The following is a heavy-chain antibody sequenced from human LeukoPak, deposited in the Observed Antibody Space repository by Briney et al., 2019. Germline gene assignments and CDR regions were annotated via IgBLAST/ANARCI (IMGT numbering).Heavy chain of an antibody. J-gene: IGHJ4*02. CDR3: ATATYSGSYQYFDY. CDR1: GYTLTELS. Sequence: GASVKVSCKVSGYTLTELSMHWVRQAPAKGLEWMGGFDPEDGETIYAQKFQGRVTMTEDTSTDTAYMELSSLRSEDTAVYYCATATYSGSYQYFDYWGQGTLVTVSS. V-gene: IGHV1-24*01. CDR2: FDPEDGET. D-gene: IGHD1-26*01.